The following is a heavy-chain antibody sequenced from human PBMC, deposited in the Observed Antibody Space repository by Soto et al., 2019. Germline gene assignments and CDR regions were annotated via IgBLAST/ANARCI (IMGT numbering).Heavy chain of an antibody. CDR2: TYYTGNT. D-gene: IGHD3-22*01. CDR1: GGSISNSNYY. Sequence: SETLSLTCNVSGGSISNSNYYWGWIRQPPGKGLERIGSTYYTGNTNYNPSLKSRVTISLDTSKNQFSRKLGSVTAADTAVYCCERQSIWLLRSDYWGQGTLVTVSS. J-gene: IGHJ4*02. CDR3: ERQSIWLLRSDY. V-gene: IGHV4-39*01.